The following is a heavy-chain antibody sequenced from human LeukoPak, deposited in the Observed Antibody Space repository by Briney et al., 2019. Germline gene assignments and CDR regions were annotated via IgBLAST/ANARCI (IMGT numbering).Heavy chain of an antibody. CDR3: ATGKRAYSGSYYDAFDI. D-gene: IGHD1-26*01. J-gene: IGHJ3*02. Sequence: GASVNVSCKVSGYTLTELSMHWVRQAPGKGLEWMGGFDPEDGETIYAQKFQGRVTMTEDTSTDTAYMELSSLRSEDTAVYYCATGKRAYSGSYYDAFDIWGQGTMVTVSS. CDR2: FDPEDGET. V-gene: IGHV1-24*01. CDR1: GYTLTELS.